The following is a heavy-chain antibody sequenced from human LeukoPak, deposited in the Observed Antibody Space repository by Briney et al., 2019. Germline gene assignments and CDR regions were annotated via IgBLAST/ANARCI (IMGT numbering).Heavy chain of an antibody. V-gene: IGHV1-46*01. CDR2: INPSGGST. CDR3: ARDVWLRQGELDY. J-gene: IGHJ4*02. Sequence: GASVKVSCKASGYTFTNYGISWVRQAPGQGLEWMGIINPSGGSTSYAQKFQGRVTMTRDTSTSTVYMELSSLRSEDTAVYYCARDVWLRQGELDYWGQGTLVTVSS. D-gene: IGHD5-12*01. CDR1: GYTFTNYG.